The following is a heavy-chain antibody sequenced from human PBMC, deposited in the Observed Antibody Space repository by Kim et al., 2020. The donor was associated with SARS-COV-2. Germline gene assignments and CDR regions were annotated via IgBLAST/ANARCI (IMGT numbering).Heavy chain of an antibody. V-gene: IGHV4-34*01. Sequence: LKRRVTISVGTSKNQFSLRLSSVTAADTAVYYCARRRIVVVPAAPDWFDPWGQGTLVTVSS. D-gene: IGHD2-2*01. CDR3: ARRRIVVVPAAPDWFDP. J-gene: IGHJ5*02.